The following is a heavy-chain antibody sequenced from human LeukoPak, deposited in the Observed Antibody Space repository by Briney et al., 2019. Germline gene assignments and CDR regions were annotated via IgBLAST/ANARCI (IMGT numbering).Heavy chain of an antibody. Sequence: PGGSLRLSCAASGFTFSVYGMNWVRQAPGKGLEWVSYISNSGSTVTYADSVKGRFTISRDNAKNSLYLQMSSLRVEDTAVYYCARILFGPIATFLFDYWGQGTLVTVSS. V-gene: IGHV3-48*01. CDR1: GFTFSVYG. CDR3: ARILFGPIATFLFDY. CDR2: ISNSGSTV. J-gene: IGHJ4*02. D-gene: IGHD2/OR15-2a*01.